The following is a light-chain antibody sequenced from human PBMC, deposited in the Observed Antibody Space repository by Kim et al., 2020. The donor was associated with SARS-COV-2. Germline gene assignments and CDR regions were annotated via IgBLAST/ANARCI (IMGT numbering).Light chain of an antibody. Sequence: GQSVTISGTGTGSDVGSYNRVSWYQQPPGTAPKLMIYEVSNRPSGVPDRFSGSKSGNTASLTISGLQAEDEADYYCSSYTSSSTYVFGTGTKVTVL. V-gene: IGLV2-18*02. CDR1: GSDVGSYNR. CDR2: EVS. CDR3: SSYTSSSTYV. J-gene: IGLJ1*01.